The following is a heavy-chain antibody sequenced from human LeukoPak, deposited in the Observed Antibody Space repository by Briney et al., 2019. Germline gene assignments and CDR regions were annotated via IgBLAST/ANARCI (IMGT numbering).Heavy chain of an antibody. CDR1: GGSVSSGSYY. V-gene: IGHV4-61*01. D-gene: IGHD1-1*01. J-gene: IGHJ3*02. Sequence: PSETLSLTCTGSGGSVSSGSYYWSWIRQPPGKGLEWIGYIYYSGSTNYNPSLKSRVTISVDTSKNQFSLKLSSVTAADTAVYYCARNDPADAFDIWGQGTMVTVSS. CDR3: ARNDPADAFDI. CDR2: IYYSGST.